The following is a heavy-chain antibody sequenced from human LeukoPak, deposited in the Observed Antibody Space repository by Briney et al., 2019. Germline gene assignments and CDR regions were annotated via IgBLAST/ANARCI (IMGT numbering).Heavy chain of an antibody. D-gene: IGHD3-10*01. Sequence: GASVKVSFKASGSTFTCYYMHLVRPAPGQGLEWMGWINPNSGGTNYAQKFQGRVTMTRDTSISTAYMELSRLRSDDTAVYYCARVTQFGELGYWGQGTLVTVSS. CDR2: INPNSGGT. V-gene: IGHV1-2*02. CDR3: ARVTQFGELGY. CDR1: GSTFTCYY. J-gene: IGHJ4*02.